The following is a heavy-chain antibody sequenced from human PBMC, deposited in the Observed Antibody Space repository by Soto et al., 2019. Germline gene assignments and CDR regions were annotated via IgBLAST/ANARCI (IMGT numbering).Heavy chain of an antibody. Sequence: EVQILESGGGSVQRGGSLRLSCAASGFTFSSYTMTWVRQAPGKGLEWVSSISGSGFTTYYADSVKGRFTISRDNSKNTVYVQMDNLRAEDSAVYHCAKDVRSTLRPDAFDVWGQGTVVSFSS. CDR2: ISGSGFTT. CDR3: AKDVRSTLRPDAFDV. D-gene: IGHD2-15*01. J-gene: IGHJ3*01. V-gene: IGHV3-23*01. CDR1: GFTFSSYT.